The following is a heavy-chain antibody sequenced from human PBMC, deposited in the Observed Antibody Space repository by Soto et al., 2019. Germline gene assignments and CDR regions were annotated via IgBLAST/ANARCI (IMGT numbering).Heavy chain of an antibody. CDR2: VNEDGSTK. CDR3: EVGGGRPPWTH. CDR1: GFNFIANW. V-gene: IGHV3-7*05. D-gene: IGHD3-16*01. Sequence: GGSLRLSCAASGFNFIANWMAWVRQAPGKGLEWVAEVNEDGSTKSHVDSVKGRFTISRDNAKNTLYLQMNSLRVEDTAVYYCEVGGGRPPWTHWGQGTLVTVSS. J-gene: IGHJ4*02.